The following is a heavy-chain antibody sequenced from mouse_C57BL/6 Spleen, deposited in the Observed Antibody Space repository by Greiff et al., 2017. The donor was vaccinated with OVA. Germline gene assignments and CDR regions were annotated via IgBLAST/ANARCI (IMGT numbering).Heavy chain of an antibody. J-gene: IGHJ4*01. V-gene: IGHV1-81*01. CDR2: IYPRSGNT. CDR3: ARYDYDYAMDY. D-gene: IGHD2-4*01. CDR1: GYTFTSYG. Sequence: VQRVESGAELARPGASVKLSCKASGYTFTSYGISWVKQRTGQGLEWIGEIYPRSGNTYYNEKFKGKATLTADKSSSTAYMELRSLTSEDSAVYFCARYDYDYAMDYWGQGTSVTVSS.